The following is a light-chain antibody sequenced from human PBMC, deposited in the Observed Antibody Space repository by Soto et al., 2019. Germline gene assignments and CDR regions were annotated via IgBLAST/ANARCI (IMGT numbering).Light chain of an antibody. CDR2: DAS. J-gene: IGKJ1*01. CDR3: QHYNSYSEA. Sequence: DIQMTQSPSTLSASVGDRFTSTFLASQSISSWLAWYQQKPGKAPKLLIYDASSLESGVPSRLSGSGSGTEFTLTISSLQPDDFATYYCQHYNSYSEAFGQGTKVDIK. V-gene: IGKV1-5*01. CDR1: QSISSW.